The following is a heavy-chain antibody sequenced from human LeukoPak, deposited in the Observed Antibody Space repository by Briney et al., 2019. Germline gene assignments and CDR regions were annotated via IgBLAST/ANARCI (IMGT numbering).Heavy chain of an antibody. J-gene: IGHJ1*01. CDR2: IYYSGST. Sequence: PSETLSLTCTVSGGSISSSRYYWGWIRRPPGKGLEWILSIYYSGSTYYNPSLKSRVTISVDTSKNQVSLKLSSVTAADTALYYSARAYRRRCPRHWGQRTPVTVPS. CDR1: GGSISSSRYY. D-gene: IGHD3-16*02. V-gene: IGHV4-39*07. CDR3: ARAYRRRCPRH.